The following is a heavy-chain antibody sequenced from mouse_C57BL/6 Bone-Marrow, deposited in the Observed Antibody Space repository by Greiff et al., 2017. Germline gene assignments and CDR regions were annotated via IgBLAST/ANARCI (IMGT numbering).Heavy chain of an antibody. CDR3: ARDRDGYLYYYAMDY. Sequence: EVKLVESGGGLVKPGGSLTLSCAASGFTFSSYAMSWVRQTPEKRLEWVATISDGGSYTYYPDNVKGRFTISRDNANNNLYLQMSHLKSEDTAMYYCARDRDGYLYYYAMDYWGQGTSVTVSS. CDR1: GFTFSSYA. J-gene: IGHJ4*01. D-gene: IGHD2-3*01. CDR2: ISDGGSYT. V-gene: IGHV5-4*01.